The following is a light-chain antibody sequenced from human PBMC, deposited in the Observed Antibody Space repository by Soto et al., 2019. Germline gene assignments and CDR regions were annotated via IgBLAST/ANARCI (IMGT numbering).Light chain of an antibody. CDR2: KAS. V-gene: IGKV1-5*03. Sequence: DVQMTQSPSPLSASVGDRVTITFRASQSISGWLSWYQQKPGKAPKLLIYKASTLQSGVPSRFSGGGSGTEFTLTISSLQPEDFATYYFQQLNSFPITFGPGTRLEI. J-gene: IGKJ5*01. CDR1: QSISGW. CDR3: QQLNSFPIT.